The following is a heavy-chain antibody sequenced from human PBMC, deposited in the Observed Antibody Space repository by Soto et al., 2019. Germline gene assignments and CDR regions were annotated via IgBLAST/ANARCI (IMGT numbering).Heavy chain of an antibody. Sequence: EVQLLESRGGLVQPGGPLRLTCAAAGFTFSNYAMSWVRQAPGKGLEWVSAISGSGGSTYYADSVKGRFTISRDNSKNTLYLQMNSLRAEDTAVYYCSQERLGNWNNDYCGQGTLVTVSS. CDR1: GFTFSNYA. D-gene: IGHD1-1*01. V-gene: IGHV3-23*01. CDR2: ISGSGGST. CDR3: SQERLGNWNNDY. J-gene: IGHJ4*02.